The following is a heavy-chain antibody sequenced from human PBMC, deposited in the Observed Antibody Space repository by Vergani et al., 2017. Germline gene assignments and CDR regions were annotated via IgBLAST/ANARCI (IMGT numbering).Heavy chain of an antibody. J-gene: IGHJ5*02. CDR1: GSSMSGYY. V-gene: IGHV4-59*01. D-gene: IGHD3-10*01. CDR2: MYHSGST. Sequence: QVNLQESGPGLVKPSETLSLTCSVSGSSMSGYYWSWIRQPPGKELEWIGYMYHSGSTNYNPSLETRVTISGDTSKNQFSLKLNSVTAADTAVYYCGRVADFYGLGSRLLDLWGQGILVTVSS. CDR3: GRVADFYGLGSRLLDL.